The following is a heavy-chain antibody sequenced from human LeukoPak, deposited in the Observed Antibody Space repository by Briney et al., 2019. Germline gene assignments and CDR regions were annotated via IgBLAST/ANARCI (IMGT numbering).Heavy chain of an antibody. CDR3: ARFVYSHGRYYYDSSSPNNWFDP. J-gene: IGHJ5*02. CDR1: GFTFSSYA. V-gene: IGHV3-30-3*01. Sequence: GGSLRLSCAATGFTFSSYAMHWVRQAPGKGLEWVAVISYDGSNKYYADSVKGRFTISRDNSKNTLYLQMNSLRAEDTAVYYCARFVYSHGRYYYDSSSPNNWFDPGAREPWSPSPQ. D-gene: IGHD3-22*01. CDR2: ISYDGSNK.